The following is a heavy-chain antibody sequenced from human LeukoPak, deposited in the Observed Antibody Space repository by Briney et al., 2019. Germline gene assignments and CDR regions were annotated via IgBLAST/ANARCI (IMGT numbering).Heavy chain of an antibody. J-gene: IGHJ4*02. CDR1: GGSISSSSYY. Sequence: SETLSLTCTVSGGSISSSSYYWGWIRQPPGKGLEWIGSIYYSGSTYYNPSLKSRVTISVDTSKNQFSLKLSSVTAADTAVYYCARVRGLLGYMGYWGQGTLVTVSS. V-gene: IGHV4-39*07. CDR2: IYYSGST. D-gene: IGHD5-18*01. CDR3: ARVRGLLGYMGY.